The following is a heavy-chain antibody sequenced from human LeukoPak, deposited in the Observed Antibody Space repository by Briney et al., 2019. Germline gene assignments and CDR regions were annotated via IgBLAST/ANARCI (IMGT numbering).Heavy chain of an antibody. J-gene: IGHJ3*02. CDR3: ATYRDDYNPLDAFDI. D-gene: IGHD5-24*01. CDR1: GGSISRYY. CDR2: VYYRGST. Sequence: SETLSLTCTVAGGSISRYYWSWIRQPPAKRLEWIGFVYYRGSTNYNPSLKSRVTISVDTSKNQFSLELTSVTAADTAVYYCATYRDDYNPLDAFDIWSQGTVVTVSS. V-gene: IGHV4-59*08.